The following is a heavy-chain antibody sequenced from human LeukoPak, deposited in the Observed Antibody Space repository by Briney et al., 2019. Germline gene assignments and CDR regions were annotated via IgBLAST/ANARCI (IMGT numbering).Heavy chain of an antibody. CDR2: IYYSGST. V-gene: IGHV4-59*12. J-gene: IGHJ3*02. CDR1: GGSISSYY. D-gene: IGHD4-23*01. CDR3: AGELVTGAFDI. Sequence: PSETLSLTCTVSGGSISSYYWSWIRQPPGKGLEWIGYIYYSGSTNYNPSLKSRVTISVDTSKNQFSLKLSSVTAADTAVYYCAGELVTGAFDIWGQGTMVTVSS.